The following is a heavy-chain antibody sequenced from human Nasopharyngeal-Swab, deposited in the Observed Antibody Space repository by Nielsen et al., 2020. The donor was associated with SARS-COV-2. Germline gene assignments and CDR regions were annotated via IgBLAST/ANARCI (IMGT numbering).Heavy chain of an antibody. V-gene: IGHV3-30*18. D-gene: IGHD1-14*01. Sequence: WIRQPPGKGLEWVALISYDGSVKYYADSVKGRFTIARDNSQNTLYLQMNSLRPEDTALYYCAKPPDSGVAEPYFDYWGQGTLVTVSS. J-gene: IGHJ4*02. CDR2: ISYDGSVK. CDR3: AKPPDSGVAEPYFDY.